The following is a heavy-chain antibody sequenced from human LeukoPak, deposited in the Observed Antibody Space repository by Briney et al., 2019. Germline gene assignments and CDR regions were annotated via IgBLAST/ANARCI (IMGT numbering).Heavy chain of an antibody. CDR1: GGTFSSYA. CDR3: ARDLLYGDTFYYMDV. CDR2: INPNSGGT. Sequence: ASVKVSCKASGGTFSSYAISWVRQAPGQGLEWMGWINPNSGGTNYAQKFQGRVTMTRDTSISTAYMELSWLRSDDTAVYYCARDLLYGDTFYYMDVWGKGTTVTVSS. V-gene: IGHV1-2*02. J-gene: IGHJ6*03. D-gene: IGHD4-17*01.